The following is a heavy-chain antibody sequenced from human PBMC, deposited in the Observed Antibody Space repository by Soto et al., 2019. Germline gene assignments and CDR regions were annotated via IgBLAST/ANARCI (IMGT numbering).Heavy chain of an antibody. CDR3: ATPARDFYGPFYQHSGLDV. CDR2: IIPNFGAP. J-gene: IGHJ6*02. CDR1: GGPFRGYG. D-gene: IGHD3-16*01. Sequence: QVQLVQSGPEVKKTGSSMKVSCKASGGPFRGYGLNWVRQAPGQGLEWIGGIIPNFGAPNYAQKFQGRVSSTADEVTTTIYMELQGLRSEDTAVYYCATPARDFYGPFYQHSGLDVWGQGTSLTVSS. V-gene: IGHV1-69*01.